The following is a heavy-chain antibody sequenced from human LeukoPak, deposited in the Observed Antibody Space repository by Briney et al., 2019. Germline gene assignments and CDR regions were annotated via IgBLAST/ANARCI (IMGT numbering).Heavy chain of an antibody. V-gene: IGHV5-51*01. CDR1: GFNFTAYW. CDR3: ARHQYYYDSSGNYGWFDS. D-gene: IGHD3-22*01. J-gene: IGHJ5*01. Sequence: KVGESLKISCKGSGFNFTAYWIAWVRQMPGKSLEWMGISHPINSDTKYSPSFQGQVTISADKSSSTAYLQWNSLKASDTAMYYCARHQYYYDSSGNYGWFDSWGQGTLVTVSS. CDR2: SHPINSDT.